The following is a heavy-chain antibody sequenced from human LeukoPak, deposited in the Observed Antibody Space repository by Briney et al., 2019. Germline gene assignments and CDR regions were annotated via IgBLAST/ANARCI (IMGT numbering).Heavy chain of an antibody. CDR2: ISDDGCQK. V-gene: IGHV3-30-3*01. CDR1: GFIFSIYS. D-gene: IGHD2-2*01. CDR3: AREGGYCSSTTCYFDS. J-gene: IGHJ4*02. Sequence: GRSLRLFRAASGFIFSIYSMHCVPEAPGKGLERGAVISDDGCQKFCADSVKGRFTVSRDNSKHTLYLQVESASVQDTGVYHCAREGGYCSSTTCYFDSRGQGTLVTVSS.